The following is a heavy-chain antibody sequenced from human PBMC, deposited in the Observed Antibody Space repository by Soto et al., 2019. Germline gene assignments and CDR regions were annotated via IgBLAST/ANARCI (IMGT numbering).Heavy chain of an antibody. J-gene: IGHJ6*03. CDR1: GFTFSSYS. CDR3: ATDYGAITMVRAVTAPDYYYYMDV. CDR2: ISSSSSYI. V-gene: IGHV3-21*01. D-gene: IGHD3-10*01. Sequence: GGSLRLSCAASGFTFSSYSMNWVRQAPGKGLEWVSSISSSSSYIYYADSVKGRFTISRDNAKNSLYLQMNSLRAEDTAVYYRATDYGAITMVRAVTAPDYYYYMDVWGKGTTVTVSS.